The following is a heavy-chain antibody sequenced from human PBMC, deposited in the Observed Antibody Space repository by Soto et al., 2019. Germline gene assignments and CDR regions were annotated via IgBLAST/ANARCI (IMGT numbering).Heavy chain of an antibody. V-gene: IGHV3-23*01. Sequence: GGSLRLSCAASGFTVSSYALNWVRQAPGKGLEWVSGISASTYYADSVKGRFTISRDTSKNTLYLQMNSLRAEDTAVYYCAKEEKILRYFDWLYYFDYWGQGTLVTVSS. CDR1: GFTVSSYA. D-gene: IGHD3-9*01. CDR2: ISAST. CDR3: AKEEKILRYFDWLYYFDY. J-gene: IGHJ4*02.